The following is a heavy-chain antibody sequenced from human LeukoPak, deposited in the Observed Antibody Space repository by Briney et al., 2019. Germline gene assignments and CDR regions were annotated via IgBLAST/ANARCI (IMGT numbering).Heavy chain of an antibody. J-gene: IGHJ4*02. D-gene: IGHD2-15*01. V-gene: IGHV3-21*01. CDR1: GFTFSVYG. Sequence: PGGSLRLSCAASGFTFSVYGMNWVRQAPGEGLEWVASISSESTNIYYTDSVKGRFTISRDNAKNSLYLQMNSLILEDTAVYYCARDGSGSGDYWGQGTLVTVSS. CDR3: ARDGSGSGDY. CDR2: ISSESTNI.